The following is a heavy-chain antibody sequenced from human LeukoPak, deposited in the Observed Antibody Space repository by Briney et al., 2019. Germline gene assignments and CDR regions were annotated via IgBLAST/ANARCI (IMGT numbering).Heavy chain of an antibody. CDR3: ARWYYYDSSGYQYYFDY. CDR1: GGSISSSSYY. Sequence: PSETLSLTCTVSGGSISSSSYYWGWIRQPPGKGLEWIGSIYYSGSTYYNPSLKSRVTISVDTSKNQFSLKLSSVTAADTAVYYCARWYYYDSSGYQYYFDYWGQGTLVTVSS. J-gene: IGHJ4*02. V-gene: IGHV4-39*07. CDR2: IYYSGST. D-gene: IGHD3-22*01.